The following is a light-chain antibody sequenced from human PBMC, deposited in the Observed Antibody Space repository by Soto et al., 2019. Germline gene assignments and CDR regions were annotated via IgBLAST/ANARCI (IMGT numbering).Light chain of an antibody. J-gene: IGKJ2*01. CDR2: SAS. CDR3: QQSFSAPRT. V-gene: IGKV1-39*01. Sequence: DIQMSHSPSSLSASVGASVTITCRASETIIDYLNWYQQQPGEAPKLLIFSASSLHSGVPSRFRGSGSGTHVTLTISSLQPEYFATYFCQQSFSAPRTFGQGTKLQAK. CDR1: ETIIDY.